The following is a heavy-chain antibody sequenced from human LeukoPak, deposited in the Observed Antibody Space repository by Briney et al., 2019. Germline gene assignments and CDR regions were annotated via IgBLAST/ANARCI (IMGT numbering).Heavy chain of an antibody. CDR2: INPNSGGT. CDR3: ARDSGFGDPDY. D-gene: IGHD3-10*01. J-gene: IGHJ4*02. CDR1: GYTFTGYY. Sequence: ASVKVSCKASGYTFTGYYMHWVRQAPGQGLEWMGWINPNSGGTNYPQKFQGRVTMTRDTSISTAYMELSRLRSDDTAVYYCARDSGFGDPDYWGQGTLVTVSS. V-gene: IGHV1-2*02.